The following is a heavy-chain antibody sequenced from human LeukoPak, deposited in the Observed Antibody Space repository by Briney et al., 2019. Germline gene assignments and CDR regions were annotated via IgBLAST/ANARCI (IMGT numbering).Heavy chain of an antibody. Sequence: PGGSLRLSCAASGFTFTVYAIHWVRQTPGKGLEWVAVISFDGTNQYYADSVKGRFTISRDSSKNTGFLQMNSLRAEDTAVYYCARDLVRGDITSVDFWGQGTLVTVSS. CDR3: ARDLVRGDITSVDF. J-gene: IGHJ4*02. CDR1: GFTFTVYA. V-gene: IGHV3-30*01. CDR2: ISFDGTNQ. D-gene: IGHD3-10*01.